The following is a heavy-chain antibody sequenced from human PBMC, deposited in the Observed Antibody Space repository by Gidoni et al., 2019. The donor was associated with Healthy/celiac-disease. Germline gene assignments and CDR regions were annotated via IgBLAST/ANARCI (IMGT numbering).Heavy chain of an antibody. CDR1: GFTFSSYS. Sequence: EVQLVESGGGLVKPGGSLRLSCAASGFTFSSYSMNWVRQAPGKGLEWVSSISSSSSYIYYADSVKGRFTISRDNAKNSLYLQMNSLRAEDTAVYYCARDGDSGGYFDYWGQGTLVTVSS. V-gene: IGHV3-21*01. D-gene: IGHD4-17*01. CDR2: ISSSSSYI. CDR3: ARDGDSGGYFDY. J-gene: IGHJ4*02.